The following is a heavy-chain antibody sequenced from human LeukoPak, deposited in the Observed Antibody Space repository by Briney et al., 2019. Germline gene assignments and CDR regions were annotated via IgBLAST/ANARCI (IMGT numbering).Heavy chain of an antibody. CDR1: GFTFSSYG. J-gene: IGHJ4*02. CDR2: ISYDGSNK. CDR3: AREMATISSDFDY. Sequence: PGGSLRLSCAASGFTFSSYGMHWVRQAPGKGLEWVAVISYDGSNKYYADSVKGRFTISRDNSKNTLYLQMNSLRAEDTAAYYCAREMATISSDFDYWGQGTLVTVSS. V-gene: IGHV3-30*03. D-gene: IGHD5-24*01.